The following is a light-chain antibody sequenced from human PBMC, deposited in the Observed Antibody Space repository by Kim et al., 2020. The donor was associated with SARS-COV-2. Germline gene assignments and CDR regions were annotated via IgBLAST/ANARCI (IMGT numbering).Light chain of an antibody. CDR3: LLLYGGTFL. Sequence: PGGTVTLACDSSTGAVTSGHYTYWFQQKPGQAPRTLIYGTSQKHSWTPARFSGSLLGGKAALTLSGAQPEDEADYYCLLLYGGTFLFGGGTQLTVL. V-gene: IGLV7-46*01. J-gene: IGLJ2*01. CDR2: GTS. CDR1: TGAVTSGHY.